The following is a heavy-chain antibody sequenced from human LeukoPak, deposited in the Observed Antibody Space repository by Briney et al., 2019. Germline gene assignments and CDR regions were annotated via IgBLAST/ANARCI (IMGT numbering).Heavy chain of an antibody. Sequence: GGSLRLSCAASGFTFDDYTMHWVRQAPGKGLEWVANIKQDGSEKYYVDSVKGRFTISRDNAKNSLYLQMNSPRVEDTAVYYCAKVAKYYYGSETYYFFDYWGQGTPVTASS. CDR2: IKQDGSEK. V-gene: IGHV3-7*01. D-gene: IGHD3-10*01. CDR1: GFTFDDYT. CDR3: AKVAKYYYGSETYYFFDY. J-gene: IGHJ4*02.